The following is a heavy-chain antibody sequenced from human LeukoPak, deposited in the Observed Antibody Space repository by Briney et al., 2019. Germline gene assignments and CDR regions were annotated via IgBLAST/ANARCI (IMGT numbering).Heavy chain of an antibody. D-gene: IGHD2-8*01. J-gene: IGHJ4*02. V-gene: IGHV4-34*01. CDR2: IGHIGGNT. Sequence: SETLSLTCAVYGGSFSGYYWSWIRQPPGKGLEWIGEIGHIGGNTHYNPSLKSRVTVSMDVSRNQFSLTLKSVTAADSAVYYCAMTNGYWGQGVLVTVSS. CDR3: AMTNGY. CDR1: GGSFSGYY.